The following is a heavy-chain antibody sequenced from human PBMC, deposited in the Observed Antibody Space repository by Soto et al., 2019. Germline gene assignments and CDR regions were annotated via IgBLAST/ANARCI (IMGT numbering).Heavy chain of an antibody. Sequence: QVQLVQSGAEVKKPGASVKVSCKASGYTFTGFYIHWVQQAPGQGLEWMGWINPNSGGTNFAQTFQGRVTMTRDTSISTAFMELSRLRSDDTAVVYCARGLVGYESLDYWGQVTLVTVSS. CDR2: INPNSGGT. V-gene: IGHV1-2*02. J-gene: IGHJ4*02. CDR1: GYTFTGFY. CDR3: ARGLVGYESLDY. D-gene: IGHD5-12*01.